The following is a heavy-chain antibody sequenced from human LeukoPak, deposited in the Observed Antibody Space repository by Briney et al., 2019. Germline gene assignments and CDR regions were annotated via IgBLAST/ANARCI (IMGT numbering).Heavy chain of an antibody. CDR2: ISAYNGNT. V-gene: IGHV1-18*01. Sequence: VXVXXKAXXYTFXSXXISWVRXAPGQXLEXMGWISAYNGNTNYAQKLQGRVTMTTDTSTSTAYMELRSLRSDDTAVYYCARFGYYYYYMDVWGKGTTVTVSS. D-gene: IGHD3-16*01. CDR3: ARFGYYYYYMDV. CDR1: XYTFXSXX. J-gene: IGHJ6*03.